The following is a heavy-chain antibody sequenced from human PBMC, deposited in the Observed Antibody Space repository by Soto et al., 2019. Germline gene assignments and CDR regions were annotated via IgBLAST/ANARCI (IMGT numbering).Heavy chain of an antibody. CDR1: GFNFSGYA. V-gene: IGHV3-30-3*01. J-gene: IGHJ4*02. CDR3: AREQYDILTDPNY. Sequence: QVQLVESGGGVVQPGRSLRLSCAAPGFNFSGYAMHWVRQAPGKGLEWVAVISSDGSNKYYADSVKGRFTLSRDNSKNTLYRQMNGLSHEDAAVYYCAREQYDILTDPNYCGQGTLVTVSS. CDR2: ISSDGSNK. D-gene: IGHD3-9*01.